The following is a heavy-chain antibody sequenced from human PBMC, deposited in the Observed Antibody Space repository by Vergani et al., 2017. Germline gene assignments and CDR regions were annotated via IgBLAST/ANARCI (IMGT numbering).Heavy chain of an antibody. J-gene: IGHJ5*02. CDR1: GASIRSSNFY. CDR3: ARHSTVEWLVKLGWIDP. Sequence: QLQLQESGPGLVKPSAPLSLTCSVSGASIRSSNFYWGWIRQPPGKGLEWIARIYYSGSTYYNPSLKSRVTISVDTYKNQSSLKLSSVTAAETAVYFCARHSTVEWLVKLGWIDPWGQGILVTVSS. D-gene: IGHD6-19*01. CDR2: IYYSGST. V-gene: IGHV4-39*01.